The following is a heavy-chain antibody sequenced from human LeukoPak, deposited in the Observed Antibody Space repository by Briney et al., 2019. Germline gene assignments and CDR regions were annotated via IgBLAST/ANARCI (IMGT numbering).Heavy chain of an antibody. V-gene: IGHV4-61*08. D-gene: IGHD3-3*01. CDR3: ARVRAITIFGVATSAYYFDY. CDR1: GGSISSGGYS. J-gene: IGHJ4*02. Sequence: SQTLSLTCAVSGGSISSGGYSWSWIRQPPGKGLEWIGYIYYSGSTNYNPSLKSRVTISVDTSKNQFSLKLSSVTAADTAVYYCARVRAITIFGVATSAYYFDYWGQGTLVTVSS. CDR2: IYYSGST.